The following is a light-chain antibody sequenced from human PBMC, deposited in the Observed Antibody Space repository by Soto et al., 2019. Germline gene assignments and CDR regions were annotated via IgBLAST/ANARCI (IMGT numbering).Light chain of an antibody. Sequence: QSALTQPASVSGSPGQSITISCTGTSSDVGGYNYVSWYQQHPGKAPKLMIYDASNRPSGVSNRFSGSKSGNTASLTISGLQAEDEADYYCSSYTISRTLLYVFGTGTKLTVL. CDR1: SSDVGGYNY. J-gene: IGLJ1*01. CDR2: DAS. CDR3: SSYTISRTLLYV. V-gene: IGLV2-14*01.